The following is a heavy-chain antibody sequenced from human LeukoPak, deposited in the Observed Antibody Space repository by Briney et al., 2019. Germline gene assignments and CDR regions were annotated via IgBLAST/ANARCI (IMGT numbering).Heavy chain of an antibody. V-gene: IGHV4-34*01. CDR1: GGSFSGYY. CDR3: ATCKSCNWFDP. CDR2: INHSEST. J-gene: IGHJ5*02. Sequence: SETLSLTCAVYGGSFSGYYWSWIRQPPGKGLEWIGEINHSESTNYNPSLKSRVTISVDTSQNQFSLKLSSVTAADTAVYYCATCKSCNWFDPWGQGTLVTVSS. D-gene: IGHD3-16*02.